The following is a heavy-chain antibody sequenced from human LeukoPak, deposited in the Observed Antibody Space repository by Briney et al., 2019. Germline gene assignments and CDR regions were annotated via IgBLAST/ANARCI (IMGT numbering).Heavy chain of an antibody. CDR1: GFTFSSYE. D-gene: IGHD5-18*01. CDR2: ISSSGSTI. CDR3: AREDTAMVDYYYYGMDV. Sequence: GGSLRLSCAASGFTFSSYEMNWVRQAPGKGLEWVSYISSSGSTIYYADSVKGRFTISRDNAKNSLYLQMNSLRAEDTAVYYCAREDTAMVDYYYYGMDVWGQGTTVTVSS. V-gene: IGHV3-48*03. J-gene: IGHJ6*02.